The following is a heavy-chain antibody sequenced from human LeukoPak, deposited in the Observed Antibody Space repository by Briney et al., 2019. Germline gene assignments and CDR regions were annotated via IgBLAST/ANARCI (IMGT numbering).Heavy chain of an antibody. CDR3: ARAWEEVLMVYASAFDI. J-gene: IGHJ3*02. CDR2: IYTSGST. V-gene: IGHV4-61*02. Sequence: PSETLSLTCTVSGGSISSGSYYWSWIRQPAGKGLEWIGRIYTSGSTNYNPSLKSRVTISVDTSKNQFSLKLSSVAAADTAVYYCARAWEEVLMVYASAFDIWGQGTMVTVSS. D-gene: IGHD2-8*01. CDR1: GGSISSGSYY.